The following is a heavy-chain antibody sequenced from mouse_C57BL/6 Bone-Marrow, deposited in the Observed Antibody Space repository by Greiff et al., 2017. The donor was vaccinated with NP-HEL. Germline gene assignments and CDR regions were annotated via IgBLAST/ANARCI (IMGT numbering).Heavy chain of an antibody. Sequence: EVQLVESGGGLVKPGGSLKLSCAASGFTFSDYGMHWVRQAPEKGLEWVAYISRGSSTTYYADTVKGRFTITRDNAKNTLFLQLTSLRSEDTAMYYCASHYYGSSPFDYWGQGTTLTVSS. V-gene: IGHV5-17*01. CDR1: GFTFSDYG. J-gene: IGHJ2*01. D-gene: IGHD1-1*01. CDR3: ASHYYGSSPFDY. CDR2: ISRGSSTT.